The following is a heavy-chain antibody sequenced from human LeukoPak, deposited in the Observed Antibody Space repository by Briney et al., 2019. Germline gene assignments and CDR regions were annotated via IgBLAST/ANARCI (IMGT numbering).Heavy chain of an antibody. Sequence: PGGSLRLSCAASGFTFSNAWMSWVRQAPGKGLEWVGRIKSKTDAGTTDYAAPVKGRFTISRDDSKNTLYLQMNSLKTEDTAVYYCTTDALSLFLGAFDIWGQGTMVTVSS. CDR3: TTDALSLFLGAFDI. D-gene: IGHD3-10*02. J-gene: IGHJ3*02. CDR2: IKSKTDAGTT. CDR1: GFTFSNAW. V-gene: IGHV3-15*01.